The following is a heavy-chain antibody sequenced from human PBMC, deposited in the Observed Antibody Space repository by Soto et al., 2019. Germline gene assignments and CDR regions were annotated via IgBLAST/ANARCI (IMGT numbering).Heavy chain of an antibody. J-gene: IGHJ4*02. D-gene: IGHD2-15*01. CDR1: GYTFTGYY. V-gene: IGHV1-2*02. Sequence: QVQLVQSGAEVKKPGASVKVSCTASGYTFTGYYMHWVRQAPRQGLEWVGWINPNSGGTNYAQKVQGRVTLTRDTSISTAYMELSRLRSDDTAVYYCAREVLVDTRLPPDYWGQGTLVTVSS. CDR2: INPNSGGT. CDR3: AREVLVDTRLPPDY.